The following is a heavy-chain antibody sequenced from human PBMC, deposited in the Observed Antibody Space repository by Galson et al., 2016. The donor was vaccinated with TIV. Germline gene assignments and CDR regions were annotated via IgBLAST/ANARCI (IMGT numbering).Heavy chain of an antibody. J-gene: IGHJ4*02. V-gene: IGHV1-69*04. Sequence: QSGAEVKQPGASVKVSCKASGDTFSNYAISWVRQAPGQGLEWMGRIIPILNIANYAQEFQGRVTITADESTSTVYMELNSLRSYDTAVYYCARGPAENYWGQGTLVTVSS. CDR3: ARGPAENY. CDR1: GDTFSNYA. CDR2: IIPILNIA.